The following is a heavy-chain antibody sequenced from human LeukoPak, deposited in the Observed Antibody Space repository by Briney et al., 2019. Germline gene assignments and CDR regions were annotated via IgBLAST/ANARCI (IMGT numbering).Heavy chain of an antibody. CDR1: GFTFSSYS. D-gene: IGHD2-15*01. J-gene: IGHJ4*02. V-gene: IGHV3-21*01. CDR3: ASLTGYCSGGSCYSDY. CDR2: ISSSSSYI. Sequence: GGSLRLSCAASGFTFSSYSMNWVRQAPGKGLEWVSSISSSSSYIYYADSVKGRFTISRDNAKNTLYLQMNSLRAEDTAVYYCASLTGYCSGGSCYSDYWGQGTLVTVSS.